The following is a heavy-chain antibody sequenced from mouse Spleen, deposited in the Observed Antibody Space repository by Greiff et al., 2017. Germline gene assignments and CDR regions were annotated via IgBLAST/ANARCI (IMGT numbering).Heavy chain of an antibody. Sequence: QVQLQQPGAELVKPGASVKLSCKASGYTFTRYWMHWVKQRPGQGLEWIGMIHPNSGSTNYNEKFKSKATLTVDKSSSTAYMQLSSLTSEDSAVYYCARGGYGDYVSYAMDYWGQGTSVTVSS. J-gene: IGHJ4*01. CDR3: ARGGYGDYVSYAMDY. D-gene: IGHD2-13*01. V-gene: IGHV1-64*01. CDR2: IHPNSGST. CDR1: GYTFTRYW.